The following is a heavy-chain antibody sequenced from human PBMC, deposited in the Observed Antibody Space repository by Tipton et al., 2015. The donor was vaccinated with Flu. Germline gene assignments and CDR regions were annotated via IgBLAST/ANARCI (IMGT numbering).Heavy chain of an antibody. CDR1: GGSISSVTYY. CDR3: AREYGTMDY. J-gene: IGHJ4*02. D-gene: IGHD1-1*01. CDR2: IYYSGNT. Sequence: TLSLTCTVSGGSISSVTYYWGWIRQSPGKGLEWIGNIYYSGNTYYNPSLKSRVTMPVDTSKNQMSLRLNSVTAADTAVYYCAREYGTMDYWGQGRLVTVSS. V-gene: IGHV4-39*07.